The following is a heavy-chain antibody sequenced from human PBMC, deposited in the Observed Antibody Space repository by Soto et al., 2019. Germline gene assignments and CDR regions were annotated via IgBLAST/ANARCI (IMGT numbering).Heavy chain of an antibody. Sequence: KPSETLSLTCTVSGGSISSSSYYWGWIRQPPGKGLEWIGSIYYSGSTYYNPSLKSRVTISVDTSKNQFSLKLSSVTAADTAVYYCARHTSTYYDFWSGYKFDYWGQGTLVTVSS. CDR3: ARHTSTYYDFWSGYKFDY. D-gene: IGHD3-3*01. V-gene: IGHV4-39*01. J-gene: IGHJ4*02. CDR2: IYYSGST. CDR1: GGSISSSSYY.